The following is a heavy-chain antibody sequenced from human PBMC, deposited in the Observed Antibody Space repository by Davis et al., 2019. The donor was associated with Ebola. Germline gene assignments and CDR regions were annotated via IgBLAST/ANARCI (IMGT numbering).Heavy chain of an antibody. CDR2: IIPLFGTA. D-gene: IGHD3-10*01. CDR3: AKTEKPMDQYFEY. CDR1: GGSFSSFS. J-gene: IGHJ4*02. V-gene: IGHV1-69*13. Sequence: SVKVSCKASGGSFSSFSINWLRQAPGHGPEWMGGIIPLFGTANYAQKFQGRITITADEATSTAYMELTSLRSEDTAVYFCAKTEKPMDQYFEYWGQGALVTVSP.